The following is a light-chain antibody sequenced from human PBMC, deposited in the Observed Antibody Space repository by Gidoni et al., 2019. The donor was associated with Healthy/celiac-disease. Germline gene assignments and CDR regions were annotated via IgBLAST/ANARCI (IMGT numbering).Light chain of an antibody. CDR2: DVS. Sequence: SALTQPASVSGSPGQSLTIACTGTSSDVGGYTYVSWYQQHPGKAPKLMIYDVSTRPPGVSNRVSGSKSGNTASLTISGLQAEDEADYYCSSYTSSSTLSVFGGGTKLTVL. CDR3: SSYTSSSTLSV. J-gene: IGLJ3*02. V-gene: IGLV2-14*03. CDR1: SSDVGGYTY.